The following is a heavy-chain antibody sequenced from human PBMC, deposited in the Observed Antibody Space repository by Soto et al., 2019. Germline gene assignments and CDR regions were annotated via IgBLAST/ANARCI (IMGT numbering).Heavy chain of an antibody. J-gene: IGHJ4*02. CDR2: VSKSDYT. CDR3: AQIKELQGNWNCLAY. D-gene: IGHD1-7*01. V-gene: IGHV3-21*04. Sequence: PGGSLRLSCAVSGFNFNNYGINWVRQAPGKGLEWVSSVSKSDYTYYSDSVKGRFTISRDNAKNSVSLQMNTLRAEDTAVYYCAQIKELQGNWNCLAYWGQGTLVTVSS. CDR1: GFNFNNYG.